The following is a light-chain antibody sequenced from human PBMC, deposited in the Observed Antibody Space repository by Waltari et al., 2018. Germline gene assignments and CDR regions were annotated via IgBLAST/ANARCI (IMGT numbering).Light chain of an antibody. Sequence: DIQLTPSPSSLSASVGDSITITCRASQSISSYLSWYQQKQGRAPKLLIYAASSLESGVPSRFSGSGSGRDFTLIISSLQPEDFATYSCQQSYSQTRTFGQGTKVEI. J-gene: IGKJ1*01. CDR1: QSISSY. CDR2: AAS. CDR3: QQSYSQTRT. V-gene: IGKV1-39*01.